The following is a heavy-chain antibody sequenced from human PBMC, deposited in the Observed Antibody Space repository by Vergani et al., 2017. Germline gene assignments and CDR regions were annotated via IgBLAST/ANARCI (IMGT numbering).Heavy chain of an antibody. CDR3: ASRMDPHTWFDP. D-gene: IGHD2-15*01. Sequence: VQLVESGGGVVQPGRSLRLSCAASGFTFSNYWMTWVRQAPGKGLEWVANIKQDGSEKYYVDSVKGRFTISRDNAKNSLYMQMNSLRAEDTAVYYCASRMDPHTWFDPWGQGTLVTVSS. J-gene: IGHJ5*02. V-gene: IGHV3-7*03. CDR2: IKQDGSEK. CDR1: GFTFSNYW.